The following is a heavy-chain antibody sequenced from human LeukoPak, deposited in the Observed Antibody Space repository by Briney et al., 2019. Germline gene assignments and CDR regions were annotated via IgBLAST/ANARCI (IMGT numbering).Heavy chain of an antibody. CDR2: IYPDDSDT. CDR3: ARHDFSGDGSGSYGYDY. Sequence: GESLKISCKGSGYSFSSNWIGWVRQMPGKGLEWMGIIYPDDSDTRYSPSFQGQVTISADKSINTAYLQWSSLKASDTAMYYCARHDFSGDGSGSYGYDYWGQGTLVTVSS. D-gene: IGHD3-10*01. CDR1: GYSFSSNW. V-gene: IGHV5-51*01. J-gene: IGHJ4*02.